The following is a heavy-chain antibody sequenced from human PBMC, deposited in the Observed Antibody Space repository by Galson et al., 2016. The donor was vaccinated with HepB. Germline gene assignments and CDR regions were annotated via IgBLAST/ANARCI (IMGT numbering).Heavy chain of an antibody. V-gene: IGHV3-53*01. Sequence: SLRLSCAASGFSITTNWMYWVRRAPGKGLEWVSSIYSDGRTYYADSVKGRFTISRDNSKNTLFLQMNGLRADDTAVYYCARDIYEGAMDVWGKGTTVTVSA. CDR2: IYSDGRT. CDR1: GFSITTNW. CDR3: ARDIYEGAMDV. J-gene: IGHJ6*04. D-gene: IGHD5/OR15-5a*01.